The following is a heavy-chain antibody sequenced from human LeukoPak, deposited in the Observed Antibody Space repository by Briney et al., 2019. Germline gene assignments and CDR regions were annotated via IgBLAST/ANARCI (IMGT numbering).Heavy chain of an antibody. CDR3: AKSTSGTAWAEDF. V-gene: IGHV3-23*05. CDR1: VVSFYGHV. D-gene: IGHD3-10*01. Sequence: PGGSLRLSCAASVVSFYGHVTSWVRQTPGKRLEWGASILTTSIAYYPDSRKGRFIISTHNPDSTVYSQMNGLRVGDAALSYCAKSTSGTAWAEDFWGQGTVVTVSS. CDR2: ILTTSIA. J-gene: IGHJ4*02.